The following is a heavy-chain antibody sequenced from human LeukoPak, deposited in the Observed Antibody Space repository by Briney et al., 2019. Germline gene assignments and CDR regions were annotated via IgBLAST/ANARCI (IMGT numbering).Heavy chain of an antibody. CDR2: ISGGGGVT. J-gene: IGHJ4*02. Sequence: GGSLRLSCAVSGITLSNYGMSWVRQAPGKGLEWVAGISGGGGVTNYADSVKGRFTVSRDNPKNTLYLQMHSLRAEDTAVYFCAKRGVVVRVILVGFHKEANYFDSWGQGALVTVSS. CDR3: AKRGVVVRVILVGFHKEANYFDS. V-gene: IGHV3-23*01. CDR1: GITLSNYG. D-gene: IGHD3-10*01.